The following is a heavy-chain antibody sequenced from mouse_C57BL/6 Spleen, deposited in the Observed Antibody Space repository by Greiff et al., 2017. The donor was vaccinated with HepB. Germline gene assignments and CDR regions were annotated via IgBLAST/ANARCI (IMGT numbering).Heavy chain of an antibody. Sequence: VQLQQPGTELVKPGASVKLSCKASGYTFTSYWMHWVKQRPGQGLEWIGNINPSNGGTNYNEKFKSKATLTVDKSSSTAYMQLSSLTSEDSAVYYCARSGQLRLAWFAYWGQGTLVTVSA. J-gene: IGHJ3*01. V-gene: IGHV1-53*01. CDR2: INPSNGGT. CDR3: ARSGQLRLAWFAY. D-gene: IGHD3-2*02. CDR1: GYTFTSYW.